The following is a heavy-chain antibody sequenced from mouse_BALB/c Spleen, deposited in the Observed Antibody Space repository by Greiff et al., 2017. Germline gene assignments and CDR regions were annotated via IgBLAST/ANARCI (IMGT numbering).Heavy chain of an antibody. CDR3: ARRGDGYYVAY. CDR2: ISSGGSYT. Sequence: EVKVVESGGGLVKPGGSLKLSCAASGFTFSSYAMSWVRQTPEKRLEWVATISSGGSYTYYPDSVKGRFTISRDNAKNTLYLQMSSLRSEDTAMYYCARRGDGYYVAYWGQGTLVTVSA. V-gene: IGHV5-9-3*01. D-gene: IGHD2-3*01. J-gene: IGHJ3*01. CDR1: GFTFSSYA.